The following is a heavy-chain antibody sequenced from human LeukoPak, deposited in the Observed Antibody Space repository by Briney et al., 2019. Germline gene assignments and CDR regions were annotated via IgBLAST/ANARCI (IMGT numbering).Heavy chain of an antibody. J-gene: IGHJ6*03. CDR3: AKSPQISYYYYMDV. Sequence: GGSLRLSCAASGFTFSSYGMHRVRQAPGKGLEWVAVISYDGSNKYYADSVKGRFTISRDNSKNTLYLQMNSLRAEDTAVYYCAKSPQISYYYYMDVWGKGTTVTVSS. V-gene: IGHV3-30*18. CDR1: GFTFSSYG. CDR2: ISYDGSNK.